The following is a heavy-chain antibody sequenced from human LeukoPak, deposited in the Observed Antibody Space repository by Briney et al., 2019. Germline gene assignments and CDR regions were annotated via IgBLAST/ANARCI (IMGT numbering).Heavy chain of an antibody. Sequence: PGGSLRLSCAASGFTFSSYSMNWVRQAPGKGLEWVSYISSSSSTIYYADSVRGRFTISRDNSKNTLYLQMNSLRAEDTAVYYCAKVFWEWILDDTLNFDYWGQGTLVTVSS. J-gene: IGHJ4*02. CDR2: ISSSSSTI. CDR1: GFTFSSYS. V-gene: IGHV3-48*01. CDR3: AKVFWEWILDDTLNFDY. D-gene: IGHD3-3*01.